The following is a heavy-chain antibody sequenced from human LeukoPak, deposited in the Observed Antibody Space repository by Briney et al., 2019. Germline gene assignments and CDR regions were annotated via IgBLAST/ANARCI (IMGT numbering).Heavy chain of an antibody. D-gene: IGHD2-2*01. J-gene: IGHJ3*02. CDR3: ARRAGVVVPAAMHGAFDI. Sequence: SSETLSLTCAVYGGSFSGYYWSWIRQPPGKGLEWIGEINHSGSTNYNPSLKSRVTISVDTSKNQFSLKLSSVTAADTAVYYCARRAGVVVPAAMHGAFDIWGQGTMVTVSS. CDR2: INHSGST. CDR1: GGSFSGYY. V-gene: IGHV4-34*01.